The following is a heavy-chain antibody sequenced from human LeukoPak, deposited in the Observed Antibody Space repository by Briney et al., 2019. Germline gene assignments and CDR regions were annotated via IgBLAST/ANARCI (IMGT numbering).Heavy chain of an antibody. CDR2: INPNSGGT. Sequence: GASVKVSCKASGYTFTGYYMHWVRQAPGQGLEWMGWINPNSGGTNYAQKFQGRVTMTRDTSISTAYMELSRLRSDDTAVYYCAREPLLIAAAVSGWFDPWGQGTLVTVSS. CDR3: AREPLLIAAAVSGWFDP. J-gene: IGHJ5*02. V-gene: IGHV1-2*02. D-gene: IGHD6-13*01. CDR1: GYTFTGYY.